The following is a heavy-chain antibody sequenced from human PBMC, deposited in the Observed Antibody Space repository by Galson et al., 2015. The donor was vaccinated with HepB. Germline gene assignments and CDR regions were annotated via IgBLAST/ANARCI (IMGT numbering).Heavy chain of an antibody. V-gene: IGHV3-21*01. J-gene: IGHJ3*02. CDR3: ARDRGPYYYNSSGAFDI. CDR2: IISSSSYI. CDR1: GFTFSSYS. D-gene: IGHD3-22*01. Sequence: SLRLSCAASGFTFSSYSMNWVRQAPGKGLEWVSSIISSSSYIYYADSVKGRFTISRDNAKNSLYLQMNSLRAEDTAVYYCARDRGPYYYNSSGAFDIWGQWTMVTVSS.